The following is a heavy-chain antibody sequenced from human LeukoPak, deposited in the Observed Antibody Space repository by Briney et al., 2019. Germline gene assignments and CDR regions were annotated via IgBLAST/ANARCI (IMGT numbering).Heavy chain of an antibody. Sequence: GGSLRLSCAASGFTFSSYAMSWVRQAPGKGLEWVSAISGSGGSTYYADSVKGRFTISRDNSKNTLYLQMNSLRAEDTAVYYCAEGPLPTFWSGYYDYWGQGTLVTVSS. CDR2: ISGSGGST. J-gene: IGHJ4*02. D-gene: IGHD3-3*01. V-gene: IGHV3-23*01. CDR3: AEGPLPTFWSGYYDY. CDR1: GFTFSSYA.